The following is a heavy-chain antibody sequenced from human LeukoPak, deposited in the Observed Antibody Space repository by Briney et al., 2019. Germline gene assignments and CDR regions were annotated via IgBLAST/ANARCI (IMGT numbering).Heavy chain of an antibody. V-gene: IGHV4-39*02. J-gene: IGHJ4*02. D-gene: IGHD6-13*01. CDR3: TREYSSSPDY. Sequence: PSETLSLTCSVSGGSISSSSYHWGWIRQPPGQGLEWIGGIYYSGSTYYNLSLRGRVSISVDTSKNQFSLKLSSVTAADTAVYYCTREYSSSPDYWGQGTLVTVSS. CDR2: IYYSGST. CDR1: GGSISSSSYH.